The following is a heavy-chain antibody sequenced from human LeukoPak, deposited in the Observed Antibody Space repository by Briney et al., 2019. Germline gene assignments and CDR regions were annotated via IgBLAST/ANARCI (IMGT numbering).Heavy chain of an antibody. Sequence: SVKVSCKASGGTFSSYAISWVRQAPGQGLEWMGGIIPIFGTANYAQKLQDRVTMTTDTSTSTAYMELRSLRSDDTAIYYCARMMSIPVAGHRPLFDYWGQGTLVTVSS. CDR2: IIPIFGTA. J-gene: IGHJ4*02. V-gene: IGHV1-69*05. CDR3: ARMMSIPVAGHRPLFDY. D-gene: IGHD6-19*01. CDR1: GGTFSSYA.